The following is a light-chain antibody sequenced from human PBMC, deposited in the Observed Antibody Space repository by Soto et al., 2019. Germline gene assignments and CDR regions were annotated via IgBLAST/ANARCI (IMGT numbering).Light chain of an antibody. CDR2: DAS. J-gene: IGKJ4*01. V-gene: IGKV3-11*01. CDR3: QQRSNWPALT. CDR1: QSVSSY. Sequence: EIVLTQSPATLSLSPGERATLSCRASQSVSSYLAWYQQKPGQAPRLLIYDASNRATGIPARFSGSGSGTDFTLTIRSLEPEDFAVYYCQQRSNWPALTCGGGNKVDIK.